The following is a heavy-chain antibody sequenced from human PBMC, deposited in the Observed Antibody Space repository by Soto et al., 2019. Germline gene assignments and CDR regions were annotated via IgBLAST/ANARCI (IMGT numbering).Heavy chain of an antibody. J-gene: IGHJ5*02. D-gene: IGHD2-15*01. CDR1: GGTFSSYA. V-gene: IGHV1-69*06. CDR2: IIPIFGTA. Sequence: SSVKVSCKASGGTFSSYAISWVRQAPGQGLEWMGGIIPIFGTANYAQKFQGRVTITADKSTSTAYMELSSLRSEDTAVYYCATSSRKHCPGGTCYENWFDPWGQGTLVTLSS. CDR3: ATSSRKHCPGGTCYENWFDP.